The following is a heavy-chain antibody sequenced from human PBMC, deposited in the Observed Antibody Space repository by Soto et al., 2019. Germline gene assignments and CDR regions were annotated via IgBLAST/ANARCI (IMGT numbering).Heavy chain of an antibody. CDR2: IWYDGGNI. CDR3: ARGFRADTTPWGVVNYYYEGLDV. D-gene: IGHD3-16*01. J-gene: IGHJ6*02. V-gene: IGHV3-33*01. Sequence: QVQLVESGGGAVHPGKSLRLSCTASGFNFRSYGMHWVRQAPGKGLEWVAAIWYDGGNIYYADSVKGRFTISRDNSRNVMDLQMDGLTVDDTAVYFCARGFRADTTPWGVVNYYYEGLDVWGQGTTVTVSS. CDR1: GFNFRSYG.